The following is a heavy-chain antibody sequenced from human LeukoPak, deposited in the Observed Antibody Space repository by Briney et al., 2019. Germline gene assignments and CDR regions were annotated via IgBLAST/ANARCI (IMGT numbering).Heavy chain of an antibody. D-gene: IGHD3-3*01. Sequence: PSQTLSLTCTVSGGSISSGGYYWSWIRQPPGKGLEWIGYIYHSGSTYYNPSLKSRVTISVDRSKNQFSLKLSSVTAADTAVYYCARDLSPGSYDFWSGYRDAFDIWGQGTMVTVSS. CDR2: IYHSGST. CDR1: GGSISSGGYY. V-gene: IGHV4-30-2*01. CDR3: ARDLSPGSYDFWSGYRDAFDI. J-gene: IGHJ3*02.